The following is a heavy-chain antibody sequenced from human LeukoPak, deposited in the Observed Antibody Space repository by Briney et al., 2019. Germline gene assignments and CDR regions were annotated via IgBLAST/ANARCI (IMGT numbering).Heavy chain of an antibody. Sequence: ASVKVSCKVSGYTLTELSMHWVRQAPGKGLEWMGWINTNTGNPTYAQGFTGHFVFSLDTSVSTAYLQISSLKADDTAIYYCAREHRDGYNFADYWGQGTLVTVSS. CDR2: INTNTGNP. CDR3: AREHRDGYNFADY. D-gene: IGHD5-24*01. J-gene: IGHJ4*02. V-gene: IGHV7-4-1*02. CDR1: GYTLTELS.